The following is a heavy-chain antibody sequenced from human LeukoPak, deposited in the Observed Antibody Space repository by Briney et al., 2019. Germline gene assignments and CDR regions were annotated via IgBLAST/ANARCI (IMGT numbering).Heavy chain of an antibody. J-gene: IGHJ5*02. CDR2: INPNSGGT. Sequence: ASVKVSCKASGYTFTGYYMHWVRQAPGQGLEWMGWINPNSGGTNYAQKFRGRVTMTRDTSISTAYMELSRLRSDDTAVYYCARGASIPIFGVVILEGGFDPWGQGTLVTVSS. D-gene: IGHD3-3*01. CDR1: GYTFTGYY. V-gene: IGHV1-2*02. CDR3: ARGASIPIFGVVILEGGFDP.